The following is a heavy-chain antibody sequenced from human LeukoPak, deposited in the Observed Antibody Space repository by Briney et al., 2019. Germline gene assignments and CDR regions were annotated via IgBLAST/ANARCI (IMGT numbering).Heavy chain of an antibody. CDR2: IIPIFGTA. D-gene: IGHD2/OR15-2a*01. CDR1: GGTFSSYA. Sequence: SVKVSCKASGGTFSSYAISRVRQAPGQGLEWMGGIIPIFGTANYAQKFQGRVTITTDESTSTAYTELSSLRSEDTAVYYCAREYATAYMDVWGKGTTVTVSS. J-gene: IGHJ6*03. CDR3: AREYATAYMDV. V-gene: IGHV1-69*05.